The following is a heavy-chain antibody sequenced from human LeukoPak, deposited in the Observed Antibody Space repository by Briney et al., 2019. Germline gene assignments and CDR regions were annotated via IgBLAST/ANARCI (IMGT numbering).Heavy chain of an antibody. CDR1: GYTFTSYG. Sequence: ASVKVSCKASGYTFTSYGISWVRQAPGQGLEWMGWISAYNGNTNYAQKLQGRVTITTDTSPSTAYMELRSLRSDDTAVYYCARGVIGPLSNWFDPWGQGTLVTVSS. D-gene: IGHD2-21*01. CDR2: ISAYNGNT. J-gene: IGHJ5*02. V-gene: IGHV1-18*01. CDR3: ARGVIGPLSNWFDP.